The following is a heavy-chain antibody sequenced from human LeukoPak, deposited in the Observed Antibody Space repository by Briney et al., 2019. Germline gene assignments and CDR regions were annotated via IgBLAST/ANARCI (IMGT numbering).Heavy chain of an antibody. V-gene: IGHV3-15*01. Sequence: PGGSLRLSCAASGFTFSNAWMSWVRQAAGKGLEWVGRIKSKADDGTIDYAAPVKGRFTISRDESKNTLYLQMNSLKTEDTAVYYCTTGERRFDSSGYYPYYFDYWGQGTLVTVSS. D-gene: IGHD3-22*01. J-gene: IGHJ4*01. CDR1: GFTFSNAW. CDR3: TTGERRFDSSGYYPYYFDY. CDR2: IKSKADDGTI.